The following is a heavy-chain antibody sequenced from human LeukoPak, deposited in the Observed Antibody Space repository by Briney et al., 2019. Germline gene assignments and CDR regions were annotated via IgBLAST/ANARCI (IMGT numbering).Heavy chain of an antibody. CDR2: IYENGGTT. J-gene: IGHJ4*02. V-gene: IGHV3-23*01. D-gene: IGHD1-1*01. CDR3: VRQQTSHGNFDY. Sequence: GGSLRLSCVGSGFTFRSHAMSWVRQAPEKGLEFVSGIYENGGTTYYADSVKGRFSISRDNSKNTLYLQMDSLRGEDTAVYYCVRQQTSHGNFDYWGQGTLVTVSS. CDR1: GFTFRSHA.